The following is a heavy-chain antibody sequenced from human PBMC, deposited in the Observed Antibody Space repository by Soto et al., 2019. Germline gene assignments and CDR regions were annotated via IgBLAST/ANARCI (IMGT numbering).Heavy chain of an antibody. CDR1: EFTFSNYV. CDR3: AKEISAARRTLDY. Sequence: PGGSLRLSCAASEFTFSNYVMNWVRQAPGKGLEWVSTISYSVDKTYYADSVKGRFTISRDNSKNTLYLQMNSLRAEDTAVYYCAKEISAARRTLDYWGQGTLVTVSS. V-gene: IGHV3-23*01. CDR2: ISYSVDKT. J-gene: IGHJ4*02. D-gene: IGHD6-6*01.